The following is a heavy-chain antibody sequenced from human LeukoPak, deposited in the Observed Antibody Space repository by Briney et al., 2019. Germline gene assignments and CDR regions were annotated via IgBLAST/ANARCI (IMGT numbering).Heavy chain of an antibody. CDR3: ARDPPHDNGDPSAYFFDS. CDR2: INSDGGST. D-gene: IGHD4-17*01. V-gene: IGHV3-74*01. Sequence: GGSLRLSCAASGFTFSSYWMHWVRQAPGKGLEWVSRINSDGGSTTYADSVKGRFTISRDNSRNTLYLQMKSLRAEDTAVYYCARDPPHDNGDPSAYFFDSWGQGTLVTVSS. J-gene: IGHJ4*02. CDR1: GFTFSSYW.